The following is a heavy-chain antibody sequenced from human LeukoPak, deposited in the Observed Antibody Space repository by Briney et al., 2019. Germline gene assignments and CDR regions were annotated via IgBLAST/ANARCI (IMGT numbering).Heavy chain of an antibody. J-gene: IGHJ4*02. CDR2: IYTSGST. D-gene: IGHD3-10*01. V-gene: IGHV4-61*09. CDR1: GGSISSGTYY. Sequence: PSQTLSLTWTVAGGSISSGTYYWSWIRQPAGKGLEWIGHIYTSGSTNYNPSLKSRVTISGDTSKNQFSLKLSSVTAADTAVYYCARILERYYGSGSYYGVFDYWGQGTLVTVSS. CDR3: ARILERYYGSGSYYGVFDY.